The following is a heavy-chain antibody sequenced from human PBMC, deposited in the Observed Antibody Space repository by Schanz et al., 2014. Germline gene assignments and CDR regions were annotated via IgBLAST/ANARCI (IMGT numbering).Heavy chain of an antibody. Sequence: EVNLVESGGALVQPGGSLRLSCAASGFTFSTFAMSWVRQAPGKGLEWVSAISASESNTYYADSVKGRFTTSRDNAKNTLYLQMNSLRVEDTAEYYCAKNWKGHHITGRPGWSDGMDVWGQGTTVTVSS. V-gene: IGHV3-23*04. CDR2: ISASESNT. CDR1: GFTFSTFA. D-gene: IGHD6-6*01. CDR3: AKNWKGHHITGRPGWSDGMDV. J-gene: IGHJ6*02.